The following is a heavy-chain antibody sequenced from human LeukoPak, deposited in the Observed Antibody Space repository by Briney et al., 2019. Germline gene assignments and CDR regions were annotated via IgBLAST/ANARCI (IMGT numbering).Heavy chain of an antibody. CDR1: GFTFNNYW. J-gene: IGHJ4*02. V-gene: IGHV3-74*01. Sequence: GGSLRLSCAASGFTFNNYWMHWVRHDPGKGLVWASRINSDGSSTTYSDSVKGRFTISRYNAKTTLYLQMNSLRADDTAVYYCARGGGYDSTDYWGQGTLVTVSS. CDR3: ARGGGYDSTDY. CDR2: INSDGSST. D-gene: IGHD3-22*01.